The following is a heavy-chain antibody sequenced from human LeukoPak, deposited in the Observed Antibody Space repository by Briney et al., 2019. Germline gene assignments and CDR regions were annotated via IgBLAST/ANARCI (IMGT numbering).Heavy chain of an antibody. J-gene: IGHJ4*02. CDR3: AKNSRSSGWYFDS. CDR2: ISGSGDNT. Sequence: GGSLRLSCAASGFTFSSYAMSWVRQAPGKGLEWVSTISGSGDNTYYADSVKGRFTISRDNSENTLYLQMNSLRAEDMAVYYCAKNSRSSGWYFDSWGQGTLVTVSS. D-gene: IGHD6-19*01. V-gene: IGHV3-23*01. CDR1: GFTFSSYA.